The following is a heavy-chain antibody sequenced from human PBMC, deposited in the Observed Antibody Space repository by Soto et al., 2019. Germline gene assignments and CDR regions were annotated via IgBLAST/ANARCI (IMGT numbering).Heavy chain of an antibody. CDR2: VSPYDGYT. V-gene: IGHV1-18*01. CDR3: ARGGYYDSSGSRNYFYYVINV. Sequence: QVQLVQSGAEVKKPGASVKVSCKASGYTFSSYGINWVRQAPGQGLEWLGWVSPYDGYTNYAQILQGRVSMTTETSTKTAYMEVRSLRSDDTAVYYCARGGYYDSSGSRNYFYYVINVWGPGTTVTVSS. CDR1: GYTFSSYG. D-gene: IGHD3-22*01. J-gene: IGHJ6*02.